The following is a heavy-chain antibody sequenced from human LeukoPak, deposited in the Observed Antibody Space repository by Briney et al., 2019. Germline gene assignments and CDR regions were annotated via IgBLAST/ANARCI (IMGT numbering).Heavy chain of an antibody. CDR1: GSTFSSYE. J-gene: IGHJ3*01. D-gene: IGHD3-10*01. Sequence: GGSPRLSCAPSGSTFSSYEMNWVRQAPGRGLEWVSYISSTGYTIKYADSVKGRFTISRDNSKNSLFLQMNSLRGEDTAVYYCARDRADGGSGGDPFDVWGQGTMVTVSS. V-gene: IGHV3-48*03. CDR3: ARDRADGGSGGDPFDV. CDR2: ISSTGYTI.